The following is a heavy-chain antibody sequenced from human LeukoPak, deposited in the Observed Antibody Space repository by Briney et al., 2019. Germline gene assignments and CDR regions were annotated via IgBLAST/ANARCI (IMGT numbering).Heavy chain of an antibody. CDR3: ARGYYGSGSYWFDY. CDR1: GFTFSSYD. V-gene: IGHV3-13*05. CDR2: IGTAGDP. Sequence: GGSLRLSCAASGFTFSSYDMHWVRHATGKGLEWVSAIGTAGDPYYPGSVKGRFTISRENAKNSLYLQVNSLRAGDTAVCYCARGYYGSGSYWFDYWGQGTLVTVSS. J-gene: IGHJ4*02. D-gene: IGHD3-10*01.